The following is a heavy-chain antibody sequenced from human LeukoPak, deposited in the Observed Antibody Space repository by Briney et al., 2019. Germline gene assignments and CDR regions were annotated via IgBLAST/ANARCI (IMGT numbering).Heavy chain of an antibody. D-gene: IGHD6-19*01. CDR1: GGSISSYY. V-gene: IGHV4-59*12. CDR2: IYYSGST. Sequence: KPSETLSLTCTVSGGSISSYYWSWIRQPPGKGLEWIGYIYYSGSTNYNPSLKSRVTISVDKSKNQFSLKLSSVTAADTAVYYCARVAAVAGHLFDYWGQGTLVTVSS. CDR3: ARVAAVAGHLFDY. J-gene: IGHJ4*02.